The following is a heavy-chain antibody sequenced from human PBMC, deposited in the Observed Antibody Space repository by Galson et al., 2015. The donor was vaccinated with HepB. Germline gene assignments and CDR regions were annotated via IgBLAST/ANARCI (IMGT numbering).Heavy chain of an antibody. CDR3: ARDLPGTTAGMLF. CDR2: IYNGDRT. D-gene: IGHD2-2*01. CDR1: GFTVRGNY. Sequence: SLRLSCAASGFTVRGNYMTWVRQAPGKGLEWVSVIYNGDRTYYAASVRGRFPIARDISKNTLSLQMNSLRVEDTAVYYCARDLPGTTAGMLFWGQGTVVTGSS. J-gene: IGHJ4*02. V-gene: IGHV3-53*01.